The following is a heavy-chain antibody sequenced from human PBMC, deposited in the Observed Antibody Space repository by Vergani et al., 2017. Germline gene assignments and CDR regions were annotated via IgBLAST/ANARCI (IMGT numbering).Heavy chain of an antibody. CDR3: ARLYGRDSNGSKYFDY. D-gene: IGHD3-22*01. J-gene: IGHJ4*02. Sequence: EVQLVQSGAEVKKPGESLKLSCQLSGYSFTNYWIGWVRQMPGKGLEWMGIIHPADSDTRYSPSFQGQVTISVDKSISTAYLQRSSLRASDSAMYYCARLYGRDSNGSKYFDYWGQGTLVTVSS. V-gene: IGHV5-51*01. CDR1: GYSFTNYW. CDR2: IHPADSDT.